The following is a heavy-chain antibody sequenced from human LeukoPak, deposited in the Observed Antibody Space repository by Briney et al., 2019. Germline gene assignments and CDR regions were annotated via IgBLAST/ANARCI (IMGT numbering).Heavy chain of an antibody. D-gene: IGHD4-17*01. V-gene: IGHV1-18*04. Sequence: ASVKVSCKASGYTFTSYYMHWVRQAPGQGLKWVGWSNPYNGDTAYAHNLQGRVTMTTDTSTNTAYMELTSLRSDDTAVYYCARCGTTWCDPWGLGTLVTVSS. J-gene: IGHJ5*02. CDR2: SNPYNGDT. CDR1: GYTFTSYY. CDR3: ARCGTTWCDP.